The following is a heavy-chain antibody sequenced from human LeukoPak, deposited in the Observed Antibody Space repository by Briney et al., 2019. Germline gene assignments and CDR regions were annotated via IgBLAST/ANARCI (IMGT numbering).Heavy chain of an antibody. CDR2: ISSSSSYI. CDR3: ARDRDVPAYYYYMDV. CDR1: GFTFSSYS. V-gene: IGHV3-21*01. J-gene: IGHJ6*03. Sequence: GGSLRLSCAASGFTFSSYSMNWVRQAPGKGLEWVSSISSSSSYIYYADSVKGRFTISRDNAKNSLYLQMNSLRAEDTAVYYCARDRDVPAYYYYMDVWGKGTTVTVSS. D-gene: IGHD5-24*01.